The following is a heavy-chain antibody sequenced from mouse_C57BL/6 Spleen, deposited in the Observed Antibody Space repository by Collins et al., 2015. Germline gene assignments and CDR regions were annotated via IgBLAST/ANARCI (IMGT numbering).Heavy chain of an antibody. CDR2: INPSTGYT. Sequence: SCKASGYTFTSYWMHWVKQRPGQGLEWIGYINPSTGYTEYNQKFKDKATLTADKSSSTAYMQLSSLTSEDSAVYYCARYYGSSFDYWGQGTTLTVSS. D-gene: IGHD1-1*01. CDR1: GYTFTSYW. J-gene: IGHJ2*01. V-gene: IGHV1-4*01. CDR3: ARYYGSSFDY.